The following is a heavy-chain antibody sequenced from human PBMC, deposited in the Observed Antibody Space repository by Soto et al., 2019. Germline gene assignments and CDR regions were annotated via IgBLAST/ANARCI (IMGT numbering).Heavy chain of an antibody. CDR2: LYDVDGS. D-gene: IGHD1-1*01. CDR1: GLTASGKKY. CDR3: ASWHEREHAYDV. Sequence: DVQLVESGGGLIQPGESLRLSGAAFGLTASGKKYVAWARQPPGRGPEWVSALYDVDGSFYADSVKGRFTTSSDSSKTTVYLQMNGLRPDDTAVYYCASWHEREHAYDVWGQGTTVTVSS. V-gene: IGHV3-53*01. J-gene: IGHJ3*01.